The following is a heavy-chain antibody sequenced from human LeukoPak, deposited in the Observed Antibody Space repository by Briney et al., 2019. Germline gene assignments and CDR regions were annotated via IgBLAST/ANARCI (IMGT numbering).Heavy chain of an antibody. D-gene: IGHD6-13*01. CDR2: INHSGSI. CDR1: GGSFSGYY. V-gene: IGHV4-34*01. J-gene: IGHJ4*02. CDR3: ARGRLAGYSSSSDFDY. Sequence: SETLSLTCAVYGGSFSGYYWTWIRQPPGKGLEWVGEINHSGSINYNPSLKSRVTISVDTPKKQLSLKLSSVTAADTAVYYCARGRLAGYSSSSDFDYWGQGTLVTVSS.